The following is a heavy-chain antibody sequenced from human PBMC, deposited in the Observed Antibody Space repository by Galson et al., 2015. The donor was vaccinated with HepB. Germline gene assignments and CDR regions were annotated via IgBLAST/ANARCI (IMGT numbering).Heavy chain of an antibody. D-gene: IGHD2-15*01. CDR3: ARVGGKLGYCSGGSCSNWFDP. CDR2: IIPIFGTA. Sequence: SVKVYCKASGGTFSSYAISWVRQAHGQGLEWMGGIIPIFGTANYAQKFQGRVTITADESTSTAYMELSSLRSEDTAVYYCARVGGKLGYCSGGSCSNWFDPWGQGTLVTVSS. CDR1: GGTFSSYA. J-gene: IGHJ5*02. V-gene: IGHV1-69*13.